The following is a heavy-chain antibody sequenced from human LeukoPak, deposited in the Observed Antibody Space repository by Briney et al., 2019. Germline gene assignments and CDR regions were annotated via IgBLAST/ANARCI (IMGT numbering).Heavy chain of an antibody. J-gene: IGHJ4*02. CDR1: GFTFSSYG. V-gene: IGHV3-30*18. Sequence: GGSLRLSCAASGFTFSSYGMHWVRQAPGKGLEWVAVISYVGSNKYYADSVKGRFTISRDNSKNMLYLQMNSLRAEDTAVYYCAKDSSVYFVVRGVTLDYWGQGTLVTVSS. CDR2: ISYVGSNK. D-gene: IGHD3-10*01. CDR3: AKDSSVYFVVRGVTLDY.